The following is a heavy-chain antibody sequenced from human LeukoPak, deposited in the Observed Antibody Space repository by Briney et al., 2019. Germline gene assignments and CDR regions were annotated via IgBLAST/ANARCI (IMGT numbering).Heavy chain of an antibody. CDR3: ARSPYGGDYYMDV. V-gene: IGHV4-39*07. D-gene: IGHD4-17*01. J-gene: IGHJ6*03. Sequence: SETLSLTCTVSGGSISSSNYYWGWIRQPPGKGLEWIGSIYYSGSTYYNPSLKSRVTISVDTSKNQFSLKLSSVTAADTAVYYRARSPYGGDYYMDVWGKGTTVTVSS. CDR1: GGSISSSNYY. CDR2: IYYSGST.